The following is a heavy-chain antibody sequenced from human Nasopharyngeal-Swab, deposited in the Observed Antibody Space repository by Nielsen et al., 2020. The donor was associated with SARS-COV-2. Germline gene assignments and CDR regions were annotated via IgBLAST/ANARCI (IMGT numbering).Heavy chain of an antibody. CDR3: AREAQQLDTYYYYGMDV. CDR2: IIPILGIA. V-gene: IGHV1-69*04. D-gene: IGHD6-13*01. J-gene: IGHJ6*02. CDR1: GGTFSSYA. Sequence: SVKVSCKASGGTFSSYAISWVRRAPGQGLEWMGRIIPILGIANYAQKFQGRVTITADKSTSTAYMELSSLRSEDTAVYYCAREAQQLDTYYYYGMDVWGQGTTVTVSS.